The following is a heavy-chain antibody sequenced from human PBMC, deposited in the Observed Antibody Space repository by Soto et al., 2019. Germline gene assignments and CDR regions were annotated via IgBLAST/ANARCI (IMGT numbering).Heavy chain of an antibody. CDR1: GFTFSSYA. Sequence: ESGGGVVQPGRSLRLSCAASGFTFSSYAMHWVRQAPGKGLEWVAVISYDGSNKYYADSVKGRFTISRDNSKNTLYLQMNGLRVEDTAVYYCARERVGGEAVSSSLWFDYWGQGTLFTVSS. D-gene: IGHD6-13*01. J-gene: IGHJ4*02. V-gene: IGHV3-30-3*01. CDR3: ARERVGGEAVSSSLWFDY. CDR2: ISYDGSNK.